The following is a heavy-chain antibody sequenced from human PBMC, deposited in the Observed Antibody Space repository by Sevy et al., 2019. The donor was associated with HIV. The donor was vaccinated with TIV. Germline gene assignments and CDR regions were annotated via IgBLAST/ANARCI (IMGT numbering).Heavy chain of an antibody. CDR1: GFTFSRYG. V-gene: IGHV3-30*02. CDR3: AKGLGMVQGALLSDDF. D-gene: IGHD3-10*01. CDR2: IRYDGSTR. Sequence: LAGGSLRLSCVASGFTFSRYGMHWVRQAPGKGLEWVTFIRYDGSTRYYADSVKGRFTVSRDNSKNTLFLQMNSLRAEDTAVYYCAKGLGMVQGALLSDDFWGQGTMVTVSS. J-gene: IGHJ3*01.